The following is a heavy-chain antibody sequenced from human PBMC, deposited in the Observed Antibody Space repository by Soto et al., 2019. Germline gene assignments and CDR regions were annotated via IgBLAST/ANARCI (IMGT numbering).Heavy chain of an antibody. V-gene: IGHV1-2*04. CDR1: GYTFTGYY. Sequence: ASVKVSCKASGYTFTGYYMHWVRQAPGQGLEWMGWINPNSGGTNYAQKFPGWVTMTRDTSISTAYMELSRLRSDDTAVYYCAREGLATQEFDYWGQGTLVTVSS. CDR2: INPNSGGT. J-gene: IGHJ4*02. CDR3: AREGLATQEFDY.